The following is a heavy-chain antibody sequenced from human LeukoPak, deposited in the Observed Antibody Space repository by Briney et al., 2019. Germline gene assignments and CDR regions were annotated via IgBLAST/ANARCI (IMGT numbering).Heavy chain of an antibody. CDR2: INWNGDRI. D-gene: IGHD3-3*01. V-gene: IGHV3-20*04. CDR3: ARSRITIFGVITRGAFDI. CDR1: GFTFDDYC. J-gene: IGHJ3*02. Sequence: GGSLRLSCAASGFTFDDYCMNWVRQAPGKGLEWVSGINWNGDRIGYAGSVKGRFTISRDNAKNSLYLQMNSLRSEDTALYYCARSRITIFGVITRGAFDIWGQGTMVTVSS.